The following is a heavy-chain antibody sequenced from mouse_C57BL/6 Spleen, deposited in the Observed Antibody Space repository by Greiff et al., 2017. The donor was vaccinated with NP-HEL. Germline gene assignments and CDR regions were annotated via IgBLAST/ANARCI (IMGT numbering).Heavy chain of an antibody. Sequence: QVQLQQSGAELVKPGASVKLSCKASGYTFTEYTIHWVKQRSGQGLEWIGWFYPGSGSIKYNEKFKDKATLTADKSSSTVYMELSRLTSEDSAVYFWARHEEGGHYGSSEPFDYWGQGTTLTVSS. V-gene: IGHV1-62-2*01. CDR3: ARHEEGGHYGSSEPFDY. CDR2: FYPGSGSI. CDR1: GYTFTEYT. D-gene: IGHD1-1*01. J-gene: IGHJ2*01.